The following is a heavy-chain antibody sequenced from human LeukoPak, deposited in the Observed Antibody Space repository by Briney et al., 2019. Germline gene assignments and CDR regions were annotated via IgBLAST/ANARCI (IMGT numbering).Heavy chain of an antibody. CDR2: INEDGSTT. CDR3: ARDATRGGDLDS. J-gene: IGHJ4*02. Sequence: PGGSLGLSCAASGFTFRNYWMGWVRQTPGKGLEWLANINEDGSTTYYVDSVKGRFTISRNNAANSLYLQMNSLRAEDTAVYYCARDATRGGDLDSWGQGTLVTVSS. CDR1: GFTFRNYW. D-gene: IGHD2-15*01. V-gene: IGHV3-7*01.